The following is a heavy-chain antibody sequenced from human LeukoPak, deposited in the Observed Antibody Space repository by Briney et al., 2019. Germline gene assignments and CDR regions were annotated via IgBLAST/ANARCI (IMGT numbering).Heavy chain of an antibody. CDR1: GFTFSNAW. CDR2: IKSKTDGGTT. J-gene: IGHJ4*02. CDR3: TTRARAAAGTSDY. V-gene: IGHV3-15*01. D-gene: IGHD6-13*01. Sequence: GGSLRLSCAASGFTFSNAWMSWVRQAPGKGLEWVGRIKSKTDGGTTDYAAPVKGRFTISRDDSKNTLYLQMNSLKTEDTAVYYCTTRARAAAGTSDYWGQGTLVTVSS.